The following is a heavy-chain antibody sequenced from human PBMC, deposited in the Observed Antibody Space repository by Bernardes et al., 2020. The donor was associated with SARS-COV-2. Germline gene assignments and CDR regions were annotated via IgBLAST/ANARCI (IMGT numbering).Heavy chain of an antibody. CDR3: ARSPTYGDPYWYFDL. V-gene: IGHV5-51*01. CDR2: IYPGDSDT. D-gene: IGHD4-17*01. J-gene: IGHJ2*01. Sequence: GGAPKTPRKGPGYSFNSYWIGWVRQVPGKGLEWMGIIYPGDSDTRYSPSCQGQVTISADKSISNAYLQWSSRKASDTAMYYCARSPTYGDPYWYFDLWGRGTLVTVSS. CDR1: GYSFNSYW.